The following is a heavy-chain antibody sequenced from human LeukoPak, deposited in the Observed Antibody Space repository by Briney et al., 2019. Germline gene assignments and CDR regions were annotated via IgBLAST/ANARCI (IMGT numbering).Heavy chain of an antibody. CDR2: ITSSSGTR. CDR1: GFTFSSYS. V-gene: IGHV3-48*02. D-gene: IGHD1-26*01. CDR3: TREKWELRYYFDY. J-gene: IGHJ4*02. Sequence: QPWGSLRLSCAASGFTFSSYSMSWVRQAPGKGLEWVSYITSSSGTRYYADSVKGRFTVSRDNAKSSLYLQMNSLRDEDTAVYYCTREKWELRYYFDYWGQGTLVSVSS.